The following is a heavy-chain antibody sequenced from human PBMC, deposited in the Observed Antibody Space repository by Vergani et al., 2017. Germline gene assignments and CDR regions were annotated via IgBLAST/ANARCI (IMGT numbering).Heavy chain of an antibody. CDR3: ARDANYYDSSGHFGGALDI. D-gene: IGHD3-22*01. Sequence: EVQLVQSGAEVKKPGESLRISCKGSGYSFPPYWISWVPQMPGKGLEWMGGIAPSDSYTNYSPAFQGHVTISEDQSISTAYLQWSSLKASDTAMYYCARDANYYDSSGHFGGALDIWGQGTMVTVAS. J-gene: IGHJ3*02. V-gene: IGHV5-10-1*03. CDR2: IAPSDSYT. CDR1: GYSFPPYW.